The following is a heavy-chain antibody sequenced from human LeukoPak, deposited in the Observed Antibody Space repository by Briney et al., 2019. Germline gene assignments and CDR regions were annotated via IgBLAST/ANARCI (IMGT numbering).Heavy chain of an antibody. CDR3: SRRLDY. CDR2: IKQDRSEK. J-gene: IGHJ4*02. Sequence: PGGSLRLSCAASGFPFSDYWMDWVRQAPGKGLEWVASIKQDRSEKHYADYVKGRFTITRDNAKNSLFLQMNGLRAEDTAVYYCSRRLDYWGQGALVTVSS. V-gene: IGHV3-7*01. CDR1: GFPFSDYW.